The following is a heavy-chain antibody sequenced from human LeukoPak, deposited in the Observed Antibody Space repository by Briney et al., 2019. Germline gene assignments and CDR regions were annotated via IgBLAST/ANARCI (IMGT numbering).Heavy chain of an antibody. CDR3: ARDRGDYNGAFDI. V-gene: IGHV3-74*01. J-gene: IGHJ3*02. D-gene: IGHD4-17*01. Sequence: PGGSLRLSCTGSGFTFSIHRIHWVRQVPGKGLVGVSHINNDGSGATYADSVRGRFTVSRDNAKNTVYLQMNSLRAEDTAVYHCARDRGDYNGAFDIWGHGTLVTVSS. CDR2: INNDGSGA. CDR1: GFTFSIHR.